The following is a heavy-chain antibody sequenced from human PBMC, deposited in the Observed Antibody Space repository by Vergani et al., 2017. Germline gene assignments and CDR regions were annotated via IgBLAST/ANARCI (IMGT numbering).Heavy chain of an antibody. D-gene: IGHD5-12*01. J-gene: IGHJ6*03. CDR3: ARVNTQTSGRLYSSYYIDV. CDR2: INHTGRH. Sequence: QVQLQQWGGGLLKPSETLSLTCVVNGGSFTSYHWTWICQSSGEGLEWVGDINHTGRHDYNTSLKSRLTMSVDKSRNQTYLTHNSVTATDTALYFCARVNTQTSGRLYSSYYIDVCGHGTAVTV. CDR1: GGSFTSYH. V-gene: IGHV4-34*01.